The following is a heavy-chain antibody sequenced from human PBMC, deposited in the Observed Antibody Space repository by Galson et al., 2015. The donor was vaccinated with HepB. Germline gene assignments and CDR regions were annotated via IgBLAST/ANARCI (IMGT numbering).Heavy chain of an antibody. D-gene: IGHD2-8*01. V-gene: IGHV5-51*01. CDR1: GYTFTNYW. J-gene: IGHJ4*02. Sequence: QSGAEVKKPGESLKISCKCSGYTFTNYWIGWVRQMPGKGLEWMGILYPGDSDTRYSPSFQGQVTISADKSSSTAYLQWSSLKASDTAMYYCARNAEYCPNGVCYMNYFDYWGQGTLVTVSS. CDR2: LYPGDSDT. CDR3: ARNAEYCPNGVCYMNYFDY.